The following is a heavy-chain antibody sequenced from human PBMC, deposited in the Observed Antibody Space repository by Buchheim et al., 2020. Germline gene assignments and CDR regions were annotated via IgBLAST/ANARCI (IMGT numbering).Heavy chain of an antibody. CDR1: GFTFSDYY. J-gene: IGHJ6*02. CDR2: ISSSGSTI. CDR3: ARDRLKSKQTYYDFWSGPPYGMDV. V-gene: IGHV3-11*01. D-gene: IGHD3-3*01. Sequence: QVQLVESGGGLVKPGGSLRLSCAASGFTFSDYYMSWIRQAPGKGLEWVSYISSSGSTIYYADSVKGRFTISRDNAKNSLYLQMNSLRAEDTAVYYCARDRLKSKQTYYDFWSGPPYGMDVWGQGTT.